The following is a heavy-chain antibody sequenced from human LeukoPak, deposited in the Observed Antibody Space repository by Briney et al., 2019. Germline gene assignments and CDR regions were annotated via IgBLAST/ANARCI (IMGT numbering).Heavy chain of an antibody. Sequence: GGSLRLSCAASGFTSSSYAMSWVRQAPGKGLEWVSALSGSGGSTYYVDSVKGRFTISRDNAKNSLYLQMNSLRAEDTAVYYCAELGITMIGGVWGKGTTVTISS. CDR3: AELGITMIGGV. V-gene: IGHV3-23*01. CDR2: LSGSGGST. D-gene: IGHD3-10*02. CDR1: GFTSSSYA. J-gene: IGHJ6*04.